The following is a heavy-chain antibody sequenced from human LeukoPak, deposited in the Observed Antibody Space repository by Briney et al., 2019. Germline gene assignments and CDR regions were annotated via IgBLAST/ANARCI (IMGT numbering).Heavy chain of an antibody. V-gene: IGHV3-23*01. D-gene: IGHD4-17*01. CDR2: ISGSGVHT. CDR1: GFIFNNYV. CDR3: ARDLGMTDGDYVSYFDY. J-gene: IGHJ4*02. Sequence: GGSLRLSCAASGFIFNNYVMNWVRQAPGKGLEWVSSISGSGVHTYYADSVKGRFTISRDNSKKTLFLQMDSLRAEDTALYYCARDLGMTDGDYVSYFDYWGQGTLVTVSS.